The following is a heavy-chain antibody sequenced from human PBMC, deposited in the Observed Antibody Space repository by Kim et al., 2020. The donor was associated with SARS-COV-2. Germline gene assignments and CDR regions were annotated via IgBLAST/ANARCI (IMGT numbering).Heavy chain of an antibody. V-gene: IGHV1-18*01. J-gene: IGHJ4*02. Sequence: NYAQKLQGRGTMTTDTSTSTAYMELRSLRSDDTAVYYCARILSGSYLTDYWGQGTLVTVSS. D-gene: IGHD1-26*01. CDR3: ARILSGSYLTDY.